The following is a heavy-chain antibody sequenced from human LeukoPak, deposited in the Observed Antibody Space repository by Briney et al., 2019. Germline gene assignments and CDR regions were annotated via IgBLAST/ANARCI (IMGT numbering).Heavy chain of an antibody. CDR3: ARSLGQYYYDSSGVYFFDY. CDR2: INPDGSTT. D-gene: IGHD3-22*01. J-gene: IGHJ4*02. V-gene: IGHV3-74*01. Sequence: GGSLRLSCAASGFTFSSYWMHWVRQAPGKGLVWVSRINPDGSTTSYADSVKGRFTISRDSAKNTLYLQMNSLRVEDTAVYYCARSLGQYYYDSSGVYFFDYWGQGTLVTVSS. CDR1: GFTFSSYW.